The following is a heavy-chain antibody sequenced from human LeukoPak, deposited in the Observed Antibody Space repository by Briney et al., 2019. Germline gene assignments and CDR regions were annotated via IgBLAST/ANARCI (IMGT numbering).Heavy chain of an antibody. CDR3: ARDER. V-gene: IGHV3-7*01. CDR2: IKEDGSVK. CDR1: GFTSTNSW. D-gene: IGHD1-1*01. J-gene: IGHJ4*03. Sequence: GSLRLSCVVSGFTSTNSWMSWVRQAPGKGLEWVANIKEDGSVKNYVDSVRGRFTISRDNAKNSLYLQMDSLRAEDTAVYYCARDERWGQGTLVTVSS.